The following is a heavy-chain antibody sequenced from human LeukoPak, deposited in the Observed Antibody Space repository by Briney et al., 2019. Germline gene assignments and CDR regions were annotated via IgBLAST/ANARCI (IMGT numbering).Heavy chain of an antibody. J-gene: IGHJ3*02. CDR1: GGSISSSSYY. V-gene: IGHV4-39*01. Sequence: SETLSLTCTVSGGSISSSSYYWGWIRQPPGKGLEWIGSIYYSGSTYYNPSLKSRVTISVDTSKNQFSLKLSSVTAADTAVYYCARHGSSWYGGLAAFDIWGQGTMVTVSS. D-gene: IGHD6-13*01. CDR3: ARHGSSWYGGLAAFDI. CDR2: IYYSGST.